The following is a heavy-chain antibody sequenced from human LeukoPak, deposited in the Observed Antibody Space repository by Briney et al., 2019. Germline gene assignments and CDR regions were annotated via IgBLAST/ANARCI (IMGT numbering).Heavy chain of an antibody. V-gene: IGHV4-4*07. D-gene: IGHD3-16*01. CDR1: GGSISSYY. Sequence: SETLSLTCTVSGGSISSYYWSWIRQPAGKGLEWISRIYSNGNTNHNPSLKSRVTMSVDTSKNQISLNLTSVTAADTAVYYCARAPTREGGGALFDFWGQGTLVTVSS. CDR3: ARAPTREGGGALFDF. J-gene: IGHJ4*02. CDR2: IYSNGNT.